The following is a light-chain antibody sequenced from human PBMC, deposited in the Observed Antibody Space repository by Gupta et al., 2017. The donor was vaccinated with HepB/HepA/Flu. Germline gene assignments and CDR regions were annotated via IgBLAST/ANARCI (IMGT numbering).Light chain of an antibody. CDR1: QNLLFSDGNTF. V-gene: IGKV2-30*01. Sequence: DAVLTQSPLSLPVTLGQSASISCRSSQNLLFSDGNTFLHWYQQRPGQSPRRLIYRVSNRDSGVPDRFSGSGSGTXFTLNIXRVEAEDIGVYYCGQGKHWPISFGXGTKVDIK. J-gene: IGKJ4*01. CDR3: GQGKHWPIS. CDR2: RVS.